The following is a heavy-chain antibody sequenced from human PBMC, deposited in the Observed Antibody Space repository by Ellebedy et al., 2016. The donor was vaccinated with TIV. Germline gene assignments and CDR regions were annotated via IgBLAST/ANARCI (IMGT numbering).Heavy chain of an antibody. Sequence: MPSETLSLTCAISGDSVSNNGVTWNWIRQSPSRGLEWLGRTYYRSKWYNEYAVSVKSRITINPDTSKNQFSLQLNSVTPEDTAVYYCARRSSRNVMDVWGQGTTVTVSS. J-gene: IGHJ6*02. CDR2: TYYRSKWYN. D-gene: IGHD6-13*01. V-gene: IGHV6-1*01. CDR3: ARRSSRNVMDV. CDR1: GDSVSNNGVT.